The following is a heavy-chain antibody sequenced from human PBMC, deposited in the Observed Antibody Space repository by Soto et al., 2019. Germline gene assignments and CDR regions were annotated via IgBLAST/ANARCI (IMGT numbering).Heavy chain of an antibody. CDR2: IYNGGYT. J-gene: IGHJ4*02. Sequence: PSETLSLTCTVSGGSISSGDYYWSWVRQPPGKGLEWIAYIYNGGYTYYNPSLKSRVTMSKDTSKNQLSLKFDSVTAADTAVYYCAAIATTATYWGQGSLVTVYS. V-gene: IGHV4-30-4*01. CDR1: GGSISSGDYY. D-gene: IGHD6-13*01. CDR3: AAIATTATY.